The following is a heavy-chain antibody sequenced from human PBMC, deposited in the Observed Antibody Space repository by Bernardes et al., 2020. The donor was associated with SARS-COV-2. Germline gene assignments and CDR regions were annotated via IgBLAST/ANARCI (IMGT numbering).Heavy chain of an antibody. CDR3: ARRAAPDF. D-gene: IGHD6-13*01. J-gene: IGHJ4*02. CDR1: GFIFSSGC. V-gene: IGHV3-7*01. Sequence: SCASLGFIFSSGCMSWIRQGPGKGLEWVDNISEDGSDRYCADSVMGRFTISRDNAQHSLFLQMNSLRYEDTAVYYCARRAAPDFWCQGTLVTVSS. CDR2: ISEDGSDR.